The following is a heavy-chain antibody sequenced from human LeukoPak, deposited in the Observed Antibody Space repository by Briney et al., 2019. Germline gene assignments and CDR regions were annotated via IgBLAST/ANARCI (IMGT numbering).Heavy chain of an antibody. CDR1: GFTFSSYW. V-gene: IGHV3-7*01. J-gene: IGHJ4*02. Sequence: GGSLRLSCVASGFTFSSYWMTWVRQAPGKGREWVANIKQDGSEKYYVDSVKGRFTISRDNAKNSVYLQMNSLRAEDTAVYYCAREYSGSYTFDYWGLGTLVTVSS. CDR3: AREYSGSYTFDY. CDR2: IKQDGSEK. D-gene: IGHD1-26*01.